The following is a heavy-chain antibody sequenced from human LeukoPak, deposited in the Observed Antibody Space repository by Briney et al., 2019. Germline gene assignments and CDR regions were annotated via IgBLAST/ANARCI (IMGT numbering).Heavy chain of an antibody. Sequence: ASVKVSCKACGYTFTGYYSHWVRQAPGQGLEWMGWINPNGCGTNYAQKFQGRVTMTRDTSINTAYMDLSRLRSDDTAVYYCARAKQQLTIEGLYYYYMDVWGKGTTVTVSS. J-gene: IGHJ6*03. D-gene: IGHD6-13*01. V-gene: IGHV1-2*02. CDR3: ARAKQQLTIEGLYYYYMDV. CDR2: INPNGCGT. CDR1: GYTFTGYY.